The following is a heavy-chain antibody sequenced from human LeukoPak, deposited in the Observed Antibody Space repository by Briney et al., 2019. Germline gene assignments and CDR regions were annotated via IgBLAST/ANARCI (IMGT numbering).Heavy chain of an antibody. CDR2: IYYTGST. J-gene: IGHJ4*02. V-gene: IGHV4-59*01. CDR3: ARYRQGTSGNDY. Sequence: SEALSLTCTVSGGSISGYYWSWIRQPPGKGLEWIGYIYYTGSTKYNPSLRSRVSFLVDTSKNQFSLRLTSVTAADTAVYYCARYRQGTSGNDYWGQGTLVTVSS. CDR1: GGSISGYY. D-gene: IGHD2-8*01.